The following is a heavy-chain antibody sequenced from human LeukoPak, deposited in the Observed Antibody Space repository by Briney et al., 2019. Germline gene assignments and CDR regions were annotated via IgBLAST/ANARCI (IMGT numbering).Heavy chain of an antibody. CDR2: GST. V-gene: IGHV4-39*01. D-gene: IGHD3-10*01. J-gene: IGHJ5*02. Sequence: SETLSLTXTVSGGSISSSSYYWGWVRQPPGKGLEWIGSGSTYYNPSLKSRVTISVDTSRNQFSLKLSSVTAADTAVYYCARTGGYMVWGVQNWFDPWGQGTLVTVSS. CDR3: ARTGGYMVWGVQNWFDP. CDR1: GGSISSSSYY.